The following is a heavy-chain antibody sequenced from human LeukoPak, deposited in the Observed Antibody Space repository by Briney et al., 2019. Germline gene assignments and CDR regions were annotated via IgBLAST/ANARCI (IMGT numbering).Heavy chain of an antibody. J-gene: IGHJ4*02. D-gene: IGHD3-16*02. CDR2: IKQDGSEK. Sequence: GGSLRLSCAASGFTFSSYWMSWVRQAPGKGLEWVANIKQDGSEKYYVDSVKGRFTISRGNDKNSLFPQMTSLRAEDTAVYYCARVGGRYSPLGYWGQGTLVTVSS. V-gene: IGHV3-7*01. CDR1: GFTFSSYW. CDR3: ARVGGRYSPLGY.